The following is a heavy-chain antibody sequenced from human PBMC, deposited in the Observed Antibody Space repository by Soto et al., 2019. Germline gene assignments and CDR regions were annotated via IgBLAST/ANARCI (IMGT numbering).Heavy chain of an antibody. V-gene: IGHV3-23*01. Sequence: GGSLRLSCAASGFTFSSYAMSWVRQAPGKGLEWVSAISGSGGSTYYAESVKGRFTISRDNSKNTLYLQMNSLKAEDTSLYYFSKDPYDILTGYYYGPGYWGQGTLVTVSS. J-gene: IGHJ4*02. D-gene: IGHD3-9*01. CDR1: GFTFSSYA. CDR2: ISGSGGST. CDR3: SKDPYDILTGYYYGPGY.